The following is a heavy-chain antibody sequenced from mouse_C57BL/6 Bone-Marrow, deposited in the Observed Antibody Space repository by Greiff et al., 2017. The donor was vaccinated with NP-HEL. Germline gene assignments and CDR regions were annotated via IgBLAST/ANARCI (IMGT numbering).Heavy chain of an antibody. CDR1: GYTFTDYN. CDR3: ARWDYDYFYAMDY. D-gene: IGHD2-4*01. J-gene: IGHJ4*01. V-gene: IGHV1-18*01. Sequence: EVQLQQSGPELVKPGASVKIPCKASGYTFTDYNMDWVKQSHGKSLEWIGDINPNNGGTIYNQKFKGKATLTVDKSSSTAYMELHSLTSEDTAVYYCARWDYDYFYAMDYWGQGTSVTVSS. CDR2: INPNNGGT.